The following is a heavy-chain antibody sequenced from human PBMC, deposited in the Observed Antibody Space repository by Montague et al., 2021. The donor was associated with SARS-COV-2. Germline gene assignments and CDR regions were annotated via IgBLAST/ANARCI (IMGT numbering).Heavy chain of an antibody. CDR1: GDSITNHY. D-gene: IGHD3-10*01. CDR2: MHFTGKT. Sequence: SETLSLTCSVYGDSITNHYWSWIRQPAGKGLEWIGRMHFTGKTNFSPFFSSRLTMSADTSKNQFSLKLTSVTAADTAIYFCARDRFDFGAGRQGTIDFWGQGTLVTISS. J-gene: IGHJ4*02. CDR3: ARDRFDFGAGRQGTIDF. V-gene: IGHV4-4*07.